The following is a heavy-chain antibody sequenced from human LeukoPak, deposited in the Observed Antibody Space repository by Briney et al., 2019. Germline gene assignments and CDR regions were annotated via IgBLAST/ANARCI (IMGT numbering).Heavy chain of an antibody. V-gene: IGHV3-11*05. CDR2: VNSGSSYI. J-gene: IGHJ3*02. D-gene: IGHD2-15*01. Sequence: PGGSLRLSCSASGFTFSDYYMSWIRQAPGKGLEWVSSVNSGSSYINYADSVKGRFTISRDNAKNSLYLQMNSLRAEDTAVYYCTRELYGGNAFDIWGQGTMVTVSS. CDR1: GFTFSDYY. CDR3: TRELYGGNAFDI.